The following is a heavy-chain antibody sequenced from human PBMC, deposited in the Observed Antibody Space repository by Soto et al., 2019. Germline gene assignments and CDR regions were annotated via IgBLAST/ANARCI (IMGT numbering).Heavy chain of an antibody. Sequence: EVQLVESGGGLVKPGGSLRLSSAASGFTFSNAWMSWVRQAPGKGLEWVGRIKSKTDGGTPDYAAPVKGRFTISRADSKNTLYLQMNSLKTEDTAVYYCNTAQAYVDTAMVYCGQGTMVIVSS. CDR1: GFTFSNAW. V-gene: IGHV3-15*01. D-gene: IGHD5-18*01. CDR3: NTAQAYVDTAMVY. CDR2: IKSKTDGGTP. J-gene: IGHJ4*02.